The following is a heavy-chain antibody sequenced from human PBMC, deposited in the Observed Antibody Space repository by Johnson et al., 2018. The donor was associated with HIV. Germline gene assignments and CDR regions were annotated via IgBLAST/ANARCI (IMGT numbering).Heavy chain of an antibody. J-gene: IGHJ3*02. V-gene: IGHV3-15*01. CDR2: IKTKTDGGTT. Sequence: VQLVESGGGVVRPGWSLRLSCAASGFTFDDYGMSWVRQAPGKGLEWVGRIKTKTDGGTTDYAAPVKGRVTISRDDSKSTLYLQMNSMKAEDTAVYYCTTDQAGDYVWGSYRYAFDMWG. D-gene: IGHD3-16*02. CDR3: TTDQAGDYVWGSYRYAFDM. CDR1: GFTFDDYG.